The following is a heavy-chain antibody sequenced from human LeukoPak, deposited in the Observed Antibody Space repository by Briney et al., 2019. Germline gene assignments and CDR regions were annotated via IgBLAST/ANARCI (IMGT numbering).Heavy chain of an antibody. J-gene: IGHJ5*02. Sequence: GGSLRLSCAASGFTFDDYAMHWVRQAPGKGLEWVSGISWNSGSIGYADSVKGRITISRDNAKNSLYLQMNSLRAEDTAVYYCARQVVNWGGWFDPWGQGTLVTVSS. CDR2: ISWNSGSI. CDR1: GFTFDDYA. CDR3: ARQVVNWGGWFDP. V-gene: IGHV3-9*01. D-gene: IGHD7-27*01.